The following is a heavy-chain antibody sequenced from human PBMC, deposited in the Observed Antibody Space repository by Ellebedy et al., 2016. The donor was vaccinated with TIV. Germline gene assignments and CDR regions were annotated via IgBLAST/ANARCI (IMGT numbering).Heavy chain of an antibody. CDR1: GFTFSSHD. CDR3: ARASAGLDY. Sequence: GESLKISCAASGFTFSSHDMHWVRQGTGKGLEWVSAIGSAGDTSYSGSVKGRFNISRENGKNSVYLQMNSLRAEATAVYYCARASAGLDYWGQGTLVTVSS. V-gene: IGHV3-13*01. CDR2: IGSAGDT. D-gene: IGHD6-13*01. J-gene: IGHJ4*02.